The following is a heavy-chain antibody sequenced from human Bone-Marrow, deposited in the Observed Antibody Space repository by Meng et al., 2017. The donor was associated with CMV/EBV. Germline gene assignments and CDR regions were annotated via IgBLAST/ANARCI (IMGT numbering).Heavy chain of an antibody. Sequence: SETLSLTCTVSGGSISSYYWSWIRQPPGKGLEWIGYIYYSGSTNYNPSLKSRVTISVDTSKIQFSLKLSSVTAADTAVYYCARLRDCSSTSCYTGFDPWGQGTLVTVYS. CDR1: GGSISSYY. CDR3: ARLRDCSSTSCYTGFDP. D-gene: IGHD2-2*02. V-gene: IGHV4-59*08. J-gene: IGHJ5*02. CDR2: IYYSGST.